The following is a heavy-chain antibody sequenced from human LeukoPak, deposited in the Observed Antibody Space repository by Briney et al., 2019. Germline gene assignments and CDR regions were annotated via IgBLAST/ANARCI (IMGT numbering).Heavy chain of an antibody. D-gene: IGHD3-16*02. CDR2: IHPSTGNP. J-gene: IGHJ4*02. CDR1: GYSFTNYA. V-gene: IGHV7-4-1*01. Sequence: GASVEVSCKASGYSFTNYAMNWVRQAPGQGLEWMGWIHPSTGNPTYAQGFTGRFVFSLDTSVSTTYLQISLKAEDTAVYFCARAFQSLGGLSLPDYWGQGTLVTVSS. CDR3: ARAFQSLGGLSLPDY.